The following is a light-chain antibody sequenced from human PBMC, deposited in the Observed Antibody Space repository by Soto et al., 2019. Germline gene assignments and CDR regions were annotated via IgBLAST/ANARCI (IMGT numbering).Light chain of an antibody. CDR1: SSNIGSNY. Sequence: QSVLTQPPSASGTPGQRVTISCSGSSSNIGSNYVYWYQQLPGTAPKLLIYRNNQRPSGVPDRFSGSTSGTSASLAISGLRSEDEADYYCAAWYYSLSGSYVFGTGTKLTVL. J-gene: IGLJ1*01. CDR2: RNN. CDR3: AAWYYSLSGSYV. V-gene: IGLV1-47*01.